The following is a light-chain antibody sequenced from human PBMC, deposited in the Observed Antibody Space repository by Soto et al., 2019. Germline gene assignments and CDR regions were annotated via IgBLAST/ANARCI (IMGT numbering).Light chain of an antibody. Sequence: IVLTHSRGTLSLSPGERATLSARTSQSVSSNYLAWYQQKTGQAPRLLIYNAYNRASGIPDRFSGSGYGTDFTLTISRLETEDFVVYHCQQYDGSPRTFGQGTKVDIK. CDR2: NAY. CDR1: QSVSSNY. CDR3: QQYDGSPRT. V-gene: IGKV3-20*01. J-gene: IGKJ1*01.